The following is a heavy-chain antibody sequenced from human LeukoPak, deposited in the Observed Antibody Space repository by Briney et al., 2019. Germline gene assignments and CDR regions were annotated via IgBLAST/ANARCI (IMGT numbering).Heavy chain of an antibody. V-gene: IGHV3-30*03. Sequence: GGSLRLSCVASGFTVSSYGMHWVRQAPGKGLEWVAMISYDGSDKYYAESVKGRFTISRDNSKNTLYLQMNSLRDEDTAMYSCATLLLGVGGDYWGQGTLVTVSS. J-gene: IGHJ4*02. D-gene: IGHD2-15*01. CDR1: GFTVSSYG. CDR3: ATLLLGVGGDY. CDR2: ISYDGSDK.